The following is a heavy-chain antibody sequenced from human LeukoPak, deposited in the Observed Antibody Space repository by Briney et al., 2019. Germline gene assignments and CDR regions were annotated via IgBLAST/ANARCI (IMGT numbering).Heavy chain of an antibody. J-gene: IGHJ4*02. CDR1: GGSISSSSYY. CDR2: IYYSGST. V-gene: IGHV4-39*07. D-gene: IGHD3-3*01. Sequence: KSSETLSLTCTVSGGSISSSSYYWGWIRQPPGKGLESIGSIYYSGSTYYNPSLKSRVTISVDTSKNQFSLKLSSVTAADTAVYYCARASDLRSRTGFDYWGQGTLVTVSS. CDR3: ARASDLRSRTGFDY.